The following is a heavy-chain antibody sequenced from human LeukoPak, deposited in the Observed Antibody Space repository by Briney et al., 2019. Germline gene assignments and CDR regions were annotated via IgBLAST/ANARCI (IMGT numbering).Heavy chain of an antibody. CDR2: ISYDGGNK. Sequence: PGGSLRLSCAASGFTFSSYAMHWVRQAPGKGLEWVAVISYDGGNKYYADSVKGRFTISRDNSKNTLYLQMNSLRAEDTAVYYCARDLGRSRIQLWFCGMDVWGQGTTVTVSS. CDR3: ARDLGRSRIQLWFCGMDV. V-gene: IGHV3-30-3*01. J-gene: IGHJ6*02. D-gene: IGHD5-18*01. CDR1: GFTFSSYA.